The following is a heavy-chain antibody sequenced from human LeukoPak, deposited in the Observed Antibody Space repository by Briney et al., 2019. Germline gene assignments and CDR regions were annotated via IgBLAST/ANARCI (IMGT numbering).Heavy chain of an antibody. Sequence: ASVKVSCKASGYSFTSYGISWVRQAPGQGLEWMGGIIPIFGTANYAQKFQGRVMITADESTSTAYMELSSLRSEDTAVYYCATLVGDFDLYDYWGQGTLVTVSS. CDR3: ATLVGDFDLYDY. CDR2: IIPIFGTA. D-gene: IGHD4-17*01. V-gene: IGHV1-69*13. J-gene: IGHJ4*02. CDR1: GYSFTSYG.